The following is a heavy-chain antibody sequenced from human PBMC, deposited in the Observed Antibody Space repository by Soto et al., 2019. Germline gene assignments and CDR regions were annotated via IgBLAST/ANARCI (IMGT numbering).Heavy chain of an antibody. J-gene: IGHJ5*02. V-gene: IGHV4-39*01. Sequence: SETLSLTCTVSNGSISSSIYYWGWIRQPPGKGLEWIGSIYHSGSTYYNPSLQGRVTISVDTSKNQFSLKLSSVTAADTAVYFCAGRSSLASVQVYFGEISNYNWFDPWGQGTLVTVXS. CDR3: AGRSSLASVQVYFGEISNYNWFDP. CDR2: IYHSGST. CDR1: NGSISSSIYY. D-gene: IGHD3-10*01.